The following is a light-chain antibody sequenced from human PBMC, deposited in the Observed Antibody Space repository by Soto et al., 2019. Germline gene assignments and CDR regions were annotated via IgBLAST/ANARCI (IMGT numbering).Light chain of an antibody. J-gene: IGKJ4*01. V-gene: IGKV1-39*01. CDR3: HQSYDPFLT. Sequence: DIQITQSPSSLYASVGVRVTITCRASQSIITYLNWYQRKPRKAPRLLIYAASNLQTGVPSRFSGSGSATDFTLTISSLQPKDFATYYCHQSYDPFLTFGGGTKVEIK. CDR2: AAS. CDR1: QSIITY.